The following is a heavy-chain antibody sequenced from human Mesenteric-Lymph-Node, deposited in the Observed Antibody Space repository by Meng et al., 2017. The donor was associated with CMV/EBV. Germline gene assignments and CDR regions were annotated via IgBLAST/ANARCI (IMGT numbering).Heavy chain of an antibody. V-gene: IGHV4-30-4*08. CDR2: IYYSGST. CDR3: ARGGVLVVAQFDP. CDR1: GGSISSGGYY. Sequence: VSGGSISSGGYYWGWIRQPPGKGLEWIGYIYYSGSTYYNPSLKSRVTISVDTSKNQFSLKLSSVTAADTAVYYCARGGVLVVAQFDPWGQGTLVTVSS. D-gene: IGHD3-22*01. J-gene: IGHJ5*02.